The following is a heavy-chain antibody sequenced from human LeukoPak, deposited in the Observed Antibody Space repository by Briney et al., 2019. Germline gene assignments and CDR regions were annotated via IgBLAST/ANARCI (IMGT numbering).Heavy chain of an antibody. J-gene: IGHJ3*02. CDR2: IKTDGGNT. D-gene: IGHD5-24*01. CDR1: GFTFSSYW. V-gene: IGHV3-74*01. Sequence: GGSLRLSCAASGFTFSSYWMHWVRQAPGKGLVWVSDIKTDGGNTNYADSVKGRFTISRDNAKNTLYLQMNSLRAEDTAVYYCARPGDDYNRGAFDIWGQGTMVTVSS. CDR3: ARPGDDYNRGAFDI.